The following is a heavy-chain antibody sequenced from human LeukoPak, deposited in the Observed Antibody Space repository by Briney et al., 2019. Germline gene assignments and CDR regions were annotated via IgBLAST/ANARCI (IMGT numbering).Heavy chain of an antibody. J-gene: IGHJ4*02. CDR3: AKDPEATIQCYFDY. V-gene: IGHV3-23*01. CDR2: ISGSGGST. D-gene: IGHD5-12*01. Sequence: GGSLRLSCAASGFTFSSYAMSWVRQAPGKGLEWVSAISGSGGSTYYADSVKGRFTISRDNSKNTLYLQMNSLRAEDTAVYFCAKDPEATIQCYFDYWGQGTLVTVSS. CDR1: GFTFSSYA.